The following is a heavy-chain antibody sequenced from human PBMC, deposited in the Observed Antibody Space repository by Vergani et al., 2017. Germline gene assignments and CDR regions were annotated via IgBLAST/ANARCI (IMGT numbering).Heavy chain of an antibody. CDR3: AKAVDVMLGIAPDY. Sequence: QVQLVESGGGVVQPGRSLRLSCAASGFTFSSYGMHWVRQAPGKGLEWVAVIWYDGSNKYYADSVKGRFTISRDNSKNTLYLQMNSLRAEDTAVYYCAKAVDVMLGIAPDYWGQGTLVTVSS. D-gene: IGHD6-13*01. V-gene: IGHV3-33*06. CDR1: GFTFSSYG. CDR2: IWYDGSNK. J-gene: IGHJ4*02.